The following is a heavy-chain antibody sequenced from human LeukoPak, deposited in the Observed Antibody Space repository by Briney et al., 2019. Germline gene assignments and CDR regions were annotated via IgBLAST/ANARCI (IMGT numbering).Heavy chain of an antibody. D-gene: IGHD5-18*01. CDR2: IYYSGST. CDR1: GGSISNYY. J-gene: IGHJ3*02. V-gene: IGHV4-59*01. CDR3: ARERVDTAMVAFDI. Sequence: SETLSLTCTVSGGSISNYYWSWIRQPPGKGLEWIGYIYYSGSTNYNPSLKSRVTISVDTSKNQFSLKLSSVTAADTAVYYCARERVDTAMVAFDIWGQGTMVTVSS.